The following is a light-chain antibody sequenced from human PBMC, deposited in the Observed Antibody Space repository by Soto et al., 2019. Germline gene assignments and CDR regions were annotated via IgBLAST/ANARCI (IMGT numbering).Light chain of an antibody. J-gene: IGKJ5*01. Sequence: DIQMTQSPSSLSASVGDRVTITCRASQSIGGYLTWYQQLPGKAHKLLIFAAYGLQSGVQSRFSGSGSGTDFTLTIRSLQPEEFATYYCKQSYSSPITFGQGTRLEIK. CDR2: AAY. CDR3: KQSYSSPIT. V-gene: IGKV1-39*01. CDR1: QSIGGY.